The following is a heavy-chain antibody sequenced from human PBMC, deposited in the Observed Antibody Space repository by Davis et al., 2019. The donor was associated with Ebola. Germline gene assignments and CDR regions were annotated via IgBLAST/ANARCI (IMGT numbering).Heavy chain of an antibody. CDR2: IYYTGST. CDR3: ASGYSISSDVYYYGMDV. CDR1: GGSISSYY. J-gene: IGHJ6*02. Sequence: SETLSLTCTVSGGSISSYYWSWIRQPPGKGLEWIGYIYYTGSTYYNPSLKSRVTLSVDTSKSQFSLKLSSVTATDTAVYYCASGYSISSDVYYYGMDVWGQGTTVTVSS. V-gene: IGHV4-59*08. D-gene: IGHD6-13*01.